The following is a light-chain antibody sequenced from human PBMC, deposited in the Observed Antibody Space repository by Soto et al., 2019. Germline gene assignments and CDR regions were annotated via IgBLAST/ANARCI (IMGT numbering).Light chain of an antibody. V-gene: IGKV3-15*01. CDR1: QIVGSN. CDR3: QQYNNWPPDRT. CDR2: GAS. J-gene: IGKJ1*01. Sequence: EIVMTQSPATLSVSPGARATLSCRASQIVGSNLAWYQQKPGQAPRLLIYGASTRATGIPARFSGSGSGTEFTLTISSLQSEDFAIYFCQQYNNWPPDRTFGQGTKVEIK.